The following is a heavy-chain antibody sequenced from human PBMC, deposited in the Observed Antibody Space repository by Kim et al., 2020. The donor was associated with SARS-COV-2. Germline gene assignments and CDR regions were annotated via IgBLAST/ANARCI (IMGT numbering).Heavy chain of an antibody. Sequence: SETLSLTCTVSGGSISSSSYYWGWIRQPPGKGLEWIGSIYYSGSTYYNPSLKSRVTISVDTSKNQFSLKLSSVTAADTAVYYCARQSRITIFGVVLTPYFDYWGQGTLVTVSS. V-gene: IGHV4-39*01. CDR2: IYYSGST. CDR1: GGSISSSSYY. J-gene: IGHJ4*02. D-gene: IGHD3-3*01. CDR3: ARQSRITIFGVVLTPYFDY.